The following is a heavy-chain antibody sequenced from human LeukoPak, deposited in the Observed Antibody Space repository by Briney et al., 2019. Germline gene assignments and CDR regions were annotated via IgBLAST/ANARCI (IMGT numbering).Heavy chain of an antibody. CDR3: ASIYDFWSGYPMDY. D-gene: IGHD3-3*01. CDR2: INPNSGGT. CDR1: GYTFTGYY. Sequence: GASVKVSCKAPGYTFTGYYMHWVRQAPGQGLEWMGWINPNSGGTNYAQKFQGRVTMTRDTSISTAYMELSRLRSDDTAVYYCASIYDFWSGYPMDYWGQGTLVTVSS. J-gene: IGHJ4*02. V-gene: IGHV1-2*02.